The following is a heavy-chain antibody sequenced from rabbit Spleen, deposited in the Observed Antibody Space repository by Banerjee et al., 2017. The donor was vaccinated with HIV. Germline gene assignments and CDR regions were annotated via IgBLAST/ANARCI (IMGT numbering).Heavy chain of an antibody. D-gene: IGHD8-1*01. CDR2: MGTGSGST. V-gene: IGHV1S45*01. J-gene: IGHJ4*01. CDR3: ARDPYASNNYKNL. Sequence: QEQLVESGGGLVKPGASLTLTCTASGFSLTNNYAMCWVRQAPGKGLEWIACMGTGSGSTYYASWAKGRFTISKASSTTVTLQLTSLTAADTATYFCARDPYASNNYKNLWGPGTLVTVS. CDR1: GFSLTNNYA.